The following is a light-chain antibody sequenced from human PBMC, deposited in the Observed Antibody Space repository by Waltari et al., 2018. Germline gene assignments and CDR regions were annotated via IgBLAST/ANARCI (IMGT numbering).Light chain of an antibody. CDR3: RQGTHWPRT. V-gene: IGKV2-30*02. J-gene: IGKJ2*01. Sequence: DVVMTQSPLSLPVIFGQPASISCRSSQRLVHSDGKTYLNWFQQRPGQSPRRLIYKVSNRESGVADRVSARWSGTDFTRKISRVTAEDGGVYYCRQGTHWPRTFGQGTKLES. CDR1: QRLVHSDGKTY. CDR2: KVS.